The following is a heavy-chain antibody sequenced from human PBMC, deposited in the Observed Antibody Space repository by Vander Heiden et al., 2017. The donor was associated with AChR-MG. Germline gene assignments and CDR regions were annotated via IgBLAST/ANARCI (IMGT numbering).Heavy chain of an antibody. CDR1: GFTFSSYG. V-gene: IGHV3-33*01. CDR3: ARGISYSSSSGLWFDP. D-gene: IGHD6-6*01. J-gene: IGHJ5*02. Sequence: QVQLVESGGGVVQPGRSLRLSCAASGFTFSSYGMHWVRQGPGKGLEGVAVIWYDGSNKYYADSVKGRFTISRDNSKNTLYLQMNSLRAEDTAVYYCARGISYSSSSGLWFDPWGQGTLVTVSS. CDR2: IWYDGSNK.